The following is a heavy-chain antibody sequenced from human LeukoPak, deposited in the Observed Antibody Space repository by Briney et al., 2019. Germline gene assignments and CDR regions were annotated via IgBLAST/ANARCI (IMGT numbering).Heavy chain of an antibody. D-gene: IGHD5-12*01. Sequence: KSSQTLSLTCTVSGGSISSGDSYWSWIRQPPGKGLEWIGYIYYSGSTYYNPSLKSRVTISVDTSKNQFSLKLSSVTAADTAVYYCARYSGYDDGYDYWGQGTLVTVSS. J-gene: IGHJ4*02. CDR1: GGSISSGDSY. CDR3: ARYSGYDDGYDY. V-gene: IGHV4-30-4*01. CDR2: IYYSGST.